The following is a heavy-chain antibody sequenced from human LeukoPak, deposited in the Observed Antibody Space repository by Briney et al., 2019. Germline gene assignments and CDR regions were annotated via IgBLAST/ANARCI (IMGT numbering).Heavy chain of an antibody. Sequence: GTSVKVSRKTSGGTFSSYTISWVRQAPGQGLEWRGRIIPILGIANYAQKFQGRVTITADKSTSTDYMELSSLRSEDTAVYYCARARFEGSCSGGSCYSGPDYWGQGTLVTVSS. J-gene: IGHJ4*02. CDR1: GGTFSSYT. D-gene: IGHD2-15*01. CDR2: IIPILGIA. CDR3: ARARFEGSCSGGSCYSGPDY. V-gene: IGHV1-69*02.